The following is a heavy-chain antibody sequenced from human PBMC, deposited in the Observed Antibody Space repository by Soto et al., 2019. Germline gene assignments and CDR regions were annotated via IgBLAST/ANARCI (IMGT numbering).Heavy chain of an antibody. V-gene: IGHV1-18*01. CDR2: ISAFNGNT. Sequence: QVQLVQSGAEVKKPGASVKVSCKASGYTFTSYGISWVRQAPGQGLEWMGWISAFNGNTYYAQKLQGRVTMTTDTSTSPGDMELGSVRSDDTAVYYCARNYDCCGIGRPFSIWVQGTLDAVSS. J-gene: IGHJ4*02. CDR3: ARNYDCCGIGRPFSI. D-gene: IGHD3-22*01. CDR1: GYTFTSYG.